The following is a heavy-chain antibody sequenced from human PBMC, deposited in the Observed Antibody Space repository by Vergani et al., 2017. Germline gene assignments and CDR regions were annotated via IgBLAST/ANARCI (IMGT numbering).Heavy chain of an antibody. J-gene: IGHJ4*02. Sequence: QVQLVQSGAEVQKPGASVKVSCKASGYTFTSYAMHWVRQAPGQRLEWMGWINAGNGNTKYSQKFQGRVTITRDTSASTAYMELSSLRSEDTAVYYCAREDCSGGSCPSYWGQGTLVTVSS. CDR1: GYTFTSYA. CDR3: AREDCSGGSCPSY. CDR2: INAGNGNT. D-gene: IGHD2-15*01. V-gene: IGHV1-3*01.